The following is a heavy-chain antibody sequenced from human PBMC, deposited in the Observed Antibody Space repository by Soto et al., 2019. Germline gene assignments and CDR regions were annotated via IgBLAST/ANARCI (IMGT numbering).Heavy chain of an antibody. V-gene: IGHV3-7*01. CDR3: GTHSRSRPLY. D-gene: IGHD3-22*01. CDR2: IKEDGSEK. CDR1: GFTFSSYW. Sequence: GGSLRLSCAASGFTFSSYWMSWVRQAPGKGLEWVANIKEDGSEKSYVDSVKGRFTISRDNAKNSLFLKMTSLRVEDTAVYYCGTHSRSRPLYWGQGTLVNVSS. J-gene: IGHJ1*01.